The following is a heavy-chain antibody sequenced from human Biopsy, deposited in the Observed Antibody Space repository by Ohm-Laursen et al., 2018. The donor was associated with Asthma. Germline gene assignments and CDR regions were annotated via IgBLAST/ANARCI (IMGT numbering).Heavy chain of an antibody. Sequence: ASVKVSCKSLGGTFNTYVIGWARQAPGQGLEWMGGINSVFGTTTYPQKFQDRVTITADDSASTVYMELSSLRSEDTAVYYCARKAGSCISRTCYSLDFWGQGTLVTVSS. CDR1: GGTFNTYV. CDR3: ARKAGSCISRTCYSLDF. D-gene: IGHD2-2*01. J-gene: IGHJ4*02. V-gene: IGHV1-69*13. CDR2: INSVFGTT.